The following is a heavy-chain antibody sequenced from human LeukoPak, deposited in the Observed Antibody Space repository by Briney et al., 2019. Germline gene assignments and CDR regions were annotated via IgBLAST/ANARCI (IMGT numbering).Heavy chain of an antibody. CDR3: AKNRGRELPNYFDY. CDR2: ISSSGRTI. V-gene: IGHV3-48*01. D-gene: IGHD1-26*01. J-gene: IGHJ4*02. Sequence: GGSLRLSCAASGFNFNVYSMTWVRQAPGKGLEWLSYISSSGRTIYYADSVKGRSSISRDNAKNSLFLHMDSLRVEDTGVYYCAKNRGRELPNYFDYWGQGTLVTVSS. CDR1: GFNFNVYS.